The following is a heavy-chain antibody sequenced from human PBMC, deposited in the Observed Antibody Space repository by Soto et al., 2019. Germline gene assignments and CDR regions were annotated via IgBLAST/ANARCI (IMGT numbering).Heavy chain of an antibody. CDR1: GYTFTSYG. D-gene: IGHD3-3*01. CDR2: ISGYNGYT. V-gene: IGHV1-18*04. CDR3: ARQDGVVPRALAALLP. Sequence: QVQLVQSGAEVKQPGTSVKVSCKASGYTFTSYGICWVRQAPGQGLERMGWISGYNGYTNYAQKFQGRVTMITDTCTSTAYMELKNLRSDDTAVYYCARQDGVVPRALAALLPWGQVTLVTVSS. J-gene: IGHJ5*02.